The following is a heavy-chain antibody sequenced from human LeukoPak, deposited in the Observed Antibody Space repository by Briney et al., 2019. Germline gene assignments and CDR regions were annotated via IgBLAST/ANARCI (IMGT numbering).Heavy chain of an antibody. Sequence: PGGSLRLSCAASGFTFSSYGMHWVRQAPGKGLGWVAVIWYDGSNKYYADSVKGRFTISRDNSKNTLYLQMNSLRAEDTAVYYCARNGIAVATDFDYWGQGTLVTVSS. J-gene: IGHJ4*02. D-gene: IGHD6-19*01. CDR1: GFTFSSYG. CDR3: ARNGIAVATDFDY. V-gene: IGHV3-33*01. CDR2: IWYDGSNK.